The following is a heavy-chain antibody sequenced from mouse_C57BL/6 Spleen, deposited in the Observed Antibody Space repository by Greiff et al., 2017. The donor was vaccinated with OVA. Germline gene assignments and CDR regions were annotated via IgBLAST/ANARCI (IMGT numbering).Heavy chain of an antibody. D-gene: IGHD1-1*01. J-gene: IGHJ4*01. CDR2: ISYDGSN. CDR1: GYSITSGYY. Sequence: EVQLVESGPGLVKPSQSLSLTCSVTGYSITSGYYWNWIRQFPGNKLEWMGYISYDGSNNYNPSLKNRISITRDTSKNQFFLKLNSVTTEDTATYYCARDPTVVGTMDYWGQGTSVTVSS. CDR3: ARDPTVVGTMDY. V-gene: IGHV3-6*01.